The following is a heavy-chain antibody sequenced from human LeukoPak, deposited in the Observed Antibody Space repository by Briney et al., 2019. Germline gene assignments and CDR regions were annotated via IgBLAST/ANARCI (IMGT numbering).Heavy chain of an antibody. CDR1: GLSISTYG. J-gene: IGHJ4*02. CDR2: IDGSGDTI. CDR3: SRRFDC. Sequence: GGSLRLSCAASGLSISTYGTFSAYTMAWVRQAPGKGLEWVSYIDGSGDTIYYADSVKGRFTISRDNAKNSLDLQMNSLRDEDTAVYYCSRRFDCWGQGTLVTVSS. V-gene: IGHV3-48*02.